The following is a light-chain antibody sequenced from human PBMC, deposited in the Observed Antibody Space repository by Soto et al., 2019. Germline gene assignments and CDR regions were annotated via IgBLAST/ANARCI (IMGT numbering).Light chain of an antibody. J-gene: IGKJ5*01. V-gene: IGKV3-11*01. CDR1: QSVGSY. Sequence: EIVLTQSPATLSLSPGESATLSCRASQSVGSYLAWYQQKPGQAPRLLIYDASNRATGIPARFSGSGSGTDFTLTISSLEPEDFAVYYCQQRSNWPPFFGQGTRLEIK. CDR2: DAS. CDR3: QQRSNWPPF.